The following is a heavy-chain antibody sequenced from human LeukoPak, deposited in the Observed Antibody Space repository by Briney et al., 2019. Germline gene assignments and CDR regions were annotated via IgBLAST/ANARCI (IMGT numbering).Heavy chain of an antibody. D-gene: IGHD3-22*01. J-gene: IGHJ4*02. CDR3: ARGYHDFSGYWLSYFDY. CDR2: IYYSGSN. CDR1: GGSISSYY. V-gene: IGHV4-59*01. Sequence: MTSETLSLTCTVSGGSISSYYWSWIRQPPGKGLEWIGNIYYSGSNNYNPSLKSRVTISVDTSKNQFSLKLNSVTAAATAVYYCARGYHDFSGYWLSYFDYWGQGTLVTVSS.